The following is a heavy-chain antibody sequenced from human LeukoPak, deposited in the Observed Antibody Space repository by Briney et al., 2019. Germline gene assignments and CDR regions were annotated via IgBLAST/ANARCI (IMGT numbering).Heavy chain of an antibody. Sequence: GGSLRLSCAASGSTFSSYWMSWVRQAPGKGLEWVANIKQDGSEKYYVDSVKGRLTISRDNAKNSLYLQMNSLRAEDTAVYYCARDQYSSGWYGDGVNWFDPWGQGTLVTVSS. CDR1: GSTFSSYW. D-gene: IGHD6-19*01. CDR2: IKQDGSEK. V-gene: IGHV3-7*03. J-gene: IGHJ5*02. CDR3: ARDQYSSGWYGDGVNWFDP.